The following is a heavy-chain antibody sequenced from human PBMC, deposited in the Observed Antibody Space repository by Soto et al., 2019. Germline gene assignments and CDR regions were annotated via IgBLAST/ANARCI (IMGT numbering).Heavy chain of an antibody. D-gene: IGHD3-3*01. CDR1: GGSISSYY. J-gene: IGHJ6*03. Sequence: SETLSLTCTVSGGSISSYYWSWIRQPPGKGLEWIGYIYYSGSTNYNPSLKSRVTISVDTSKNQFSLKLSSVTAADTAVYYCARIHYDFWYYYYMDVWGKGTTVTVSS. CDR3: ARIHYDFWYYYYMDV. CDR2: IYYSGST. V-gene: IGHV4-59*01.